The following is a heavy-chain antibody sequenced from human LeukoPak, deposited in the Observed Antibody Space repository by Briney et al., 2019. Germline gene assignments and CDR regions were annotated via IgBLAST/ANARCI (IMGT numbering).Heavy chain of an antibody. V-gene: IGHV4-59*01. CDR1: GGSISSYY. Sequence: SETLSLTCTVSGGSISSYYWSWIRQPPGKGLEWIGYIYYSGRTNYNPSLKSRVTISVDTSKNQFSLKLSSVTAADTAVYYCARAETTYYDILTGYYTPDYYYGMDVWGQGTTVTVSS. D-gene: IGHD3-9*01. J-gene: IGHJ6*02. CDR2: IYYSGRT. CDR3: ARAETTYYDILTGYYTPDYYYGMDV.